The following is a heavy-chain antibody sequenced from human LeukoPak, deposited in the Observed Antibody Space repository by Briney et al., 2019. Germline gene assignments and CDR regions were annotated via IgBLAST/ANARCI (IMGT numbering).Heavy chain of an antibody. CDR2: ICGSGGCT. D-gene: IGHD6-19*01. Sequence: GGSLRLSCEASGFTFNTYAIYWVRQAPGKGREWVSGICGSGGCTYYADSVKGRFTISRHNSKNTVYLQMNSLTADDTAVYYCAKTTVGYSSGRYPGWPADCWGQGTLVTVSS. CDR3: AKTTVGYSSGRYPGWPADC. J-gene: IGHJ4*02. CDR1: GFTFNTYA. V-gene: IGHV3-23*01.